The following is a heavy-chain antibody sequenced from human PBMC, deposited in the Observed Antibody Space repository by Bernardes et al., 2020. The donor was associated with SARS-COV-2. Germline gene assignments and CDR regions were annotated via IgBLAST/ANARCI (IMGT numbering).Heavy chain of an antibody. J-gene: IGHJ4*02. CDR1: GFIFSDHH. D-gene: IGHD1-26*01. V-gene: IGHV3-72*01. Sequence: GGSLSLSCAVSGFIFSDHHMDWVRQAPGKGLEWVGRSRNKVKSYTVEYAAPVKGRFTISRDDSQKSLYLQMNSLQTEDTAVYYCVRGGIRVGNTDFDYWGQGTLVTVSS. CDR3: VRGGIRVGNTDFDY. CDR2: SRNKVKSYTV.